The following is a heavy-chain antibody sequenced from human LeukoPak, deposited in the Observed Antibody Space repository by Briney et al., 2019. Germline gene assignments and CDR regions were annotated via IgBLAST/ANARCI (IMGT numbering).Heavy chain of an antibody. Sequence: PSETLSLTCAVYGGSFSGYYWSWLRQPPGKGLEWIGEINHSGSTNYNPSLKSRVTISVDTSKNQFSLKLSSVTAADTAVYYCARGEDDSSGYYYYFDYWGQGTLVTVSS. CDR2: INHSGST. CDR1: GGSFSGYY. D-gene: IGHD3-22*01. J-gene: IGHJ4*02. CDR3: ARGEDDSSGYYYYFDY. V-gene: IGHV4-34*01.